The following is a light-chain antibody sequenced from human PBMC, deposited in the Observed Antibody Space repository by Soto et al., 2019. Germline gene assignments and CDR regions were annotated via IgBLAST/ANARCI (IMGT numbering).Light chain of an antibody. CDR3: GSYAGSYTSV. V-gene: IGLV2-11*01. CDR2: DVS. CDR1: SSDVGTYIY. Sequence: QSALTQPRSVSGSPGQSVTIACTGTSSDVGTYIYVSWYQQHPGKCPKLMIYDVSQRPSGVPDRFSGSKSGNTASLTIAGLQAEDESDYYCGSYAGSYTSVLGGGTKVTAL. J-gene: IGLJ2*01.